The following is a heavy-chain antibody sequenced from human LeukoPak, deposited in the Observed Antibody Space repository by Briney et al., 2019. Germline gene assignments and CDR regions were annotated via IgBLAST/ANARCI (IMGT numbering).Heavy chain of an antibody. Sequence: GGSLRLSCVASGFYFRAYLMSWVRQAPGTGLEWVANIKQDGSQEFYLDSVKGRFTISRGNDNNSLYLHMTRLRVEDPAVYARDLKGFNLWGQGALVTVSS. CDR3: DLKGFNL. V-gene: IGHV3-7*02. CDR2: IKQDGSQE. J-gene: IGHJ5*02. CDR1: GFYFRAYL.